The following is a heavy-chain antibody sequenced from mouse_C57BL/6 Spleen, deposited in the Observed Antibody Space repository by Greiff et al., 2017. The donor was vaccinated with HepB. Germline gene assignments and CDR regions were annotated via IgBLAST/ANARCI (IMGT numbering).Heavy chain of an antibody. Sequence: KESCKASGYTFTSYWMQWVKQRPGQGLEWIGEIDPSDSYTHYNQKFKGKATLTVDTSSSTAYMQLSSLTSEDSAVYYCARGITTVVAPYAMDYWGQGTSVTVSS. D-gene: IGHD1-1*01. J-gene: IGHJ4*01. CDR2: IDPSDSYT. V-gene: IGHV1-50*01. CDR3: ARGITTVVAPYAMDY. CDR1: GYTFTSYW.